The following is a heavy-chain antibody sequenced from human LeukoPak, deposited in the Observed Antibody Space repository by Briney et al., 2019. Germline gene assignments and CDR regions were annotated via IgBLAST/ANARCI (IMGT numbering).Heavy chain of an antibody. V-gene: IGHV3-74*01. CDR1: GFTFRTYW. D-gene: IGHD1-26*01. CDR3: GRDLGGRSGL. Sequence: GGSLRLSCAVSGFTFRTYWMHWVRQVPGKGLAWVSRINEDGSITNYADSVTGRFRISRDNAENTLYLQMNNLRAEDTAVYYCGRDLGGRSGLWGQGTLVTVSS. CDR2: INEDGSIT. J-gene: IGHJ4*02.